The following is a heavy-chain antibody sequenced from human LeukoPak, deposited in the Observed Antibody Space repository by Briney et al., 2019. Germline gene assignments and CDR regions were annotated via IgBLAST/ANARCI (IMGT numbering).Heavy chain of an antibody. D-gene: IGHD5-24*01. CDR3: ARTSTRDGYRYFDY. Sequence: GGSLRLSCAASGFTFNSYFMTWVRQTPGKGLEWVANIKQDGSDKFYVDSVKGRFTISRDNAKNSLYLQMNSPRAEDTAVYFCARTSTRDGYRYFDYWGPGTLVTVSS. V-gene: IGHV3-7*04. CDR1: GFTFNSYF. J-gene: IGHJ4*02. CDR2: IKQDGSDK.